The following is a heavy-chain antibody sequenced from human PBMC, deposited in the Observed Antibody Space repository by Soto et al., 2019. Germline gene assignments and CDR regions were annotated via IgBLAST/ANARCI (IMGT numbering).Heavy chain of an antibody. CDR3: AKTITIVFYAMDV. V-gene: IGHV4-39*01. J-gene: IGHJ6*02. CDR1: GGSISSNSYY. D-gene: IGHD3-3*01. Sequence: SETLSLTCAVSGGSISSNSYYWGWIRQPPGKGLEWIGSVYYSGSTNYSPSLKSRVIIFLDTSKNQFSLKLSSVTAADTAVYYCAKTITIVFYAMDVWGQGTTVTVSS. CDR2: VYYSGST.